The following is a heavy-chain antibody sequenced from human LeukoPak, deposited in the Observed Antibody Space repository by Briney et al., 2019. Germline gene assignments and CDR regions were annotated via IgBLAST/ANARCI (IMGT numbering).Heavy chain of an antibody. Sequence: SETLSLTCTVSGGSISSYYWSWIRQPPGKGLGWIGYIYYSGSTNYNPSLKSRVTISVDTSKNQFSLKLSSVTAADTAVYYCASVVVVAATRFYFDYWGQGTLVTVSS. D-gene: IGHD2-15*01. J-gene: IGHJ4*02. CDR2: IYYSGST. V-gene: IGHV4-59*08. CDR3: ASVVVVAATRFYFDY. CDR1: GGSISSYY.